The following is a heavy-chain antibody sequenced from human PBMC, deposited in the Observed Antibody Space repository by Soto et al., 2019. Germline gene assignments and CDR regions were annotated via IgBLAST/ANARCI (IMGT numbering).Heavy chain of an antibody. CDR2: ISSSSSTI. V-gene: IGHV3-48*02. CDR1: GFTFSSYS. J-gene: IGHJ5*02. CDR3: ARNYYDSSGYFLDWFDP. D-gene: IGHD3-22*01. Sequence: GGSLRLSCAASGFTFSSYSMNWVRQAPGKGLEGVSYISSSSSTIYYADSVKGRFTISRDNAKNSLYLQMNSLRDEDTAVYYCARNYYDSSGYFLDWFDPWGEGTLVTVS.